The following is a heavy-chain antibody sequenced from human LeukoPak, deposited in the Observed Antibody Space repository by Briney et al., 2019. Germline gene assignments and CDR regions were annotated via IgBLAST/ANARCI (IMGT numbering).Heavy chain of an antibody. D-gene: IGHD2-21*01. J-gene: IGHJ4*02. V-gene: IGHV3-23*01. Sequence: PGGSLRLSCATSGFTFNNNAMTWVRQAPGKGLEWVSAINGGGDATEYADSVKGRLTISRDNIKSTLYLQMNSLTAEDTAVYYCTRGDYSFDYWGQGTLVTVSS. CDR1: GFTFNNNA. CDR3: TRGDYSFDY. CDR2: INGGGDAT.